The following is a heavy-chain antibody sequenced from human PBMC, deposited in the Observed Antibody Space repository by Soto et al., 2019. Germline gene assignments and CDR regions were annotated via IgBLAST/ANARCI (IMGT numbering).Heavy chain of an antibody. V-gene: IGHV3-30*18. CDR1: GFTFSSYG. CDR3: AKEPIPVYYYYGMDV. J-gene: IGHJ6*02. Sequence: QVQLVESGGGVVQPGRSLRLSCAASGFTFSSYGMHWVRQAPGKGLEWVAVISYDGSNKYYADSVKGRFTISRDNSKNTLYLRMNSLRAEDTAVYYCAKEPIPVYYYYGMDVWGQGTTVTVSS. CDR2: ISYDGSNK.